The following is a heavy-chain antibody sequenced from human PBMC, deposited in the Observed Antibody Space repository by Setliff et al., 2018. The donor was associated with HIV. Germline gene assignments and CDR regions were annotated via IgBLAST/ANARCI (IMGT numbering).Heavy chain of an antibody. Sequence: GGSLRLSFAAFGFTFSSYAMHWVRQAPGKGLEYVSAISSNGGSTYYADSVKGRFTISRDNSKNTLYLQMGSLRAEDMAVYYCARVRLYNSALDYWGQGTLVTVS. V-gene: IGHV3-64*02. D-gene: IGHD3-22*01. J-gene: IGHJ4*02. CDR1: GFTFSSYA. CDR2: ISSNGGST. CDR3: ARVRLYNSALDY.